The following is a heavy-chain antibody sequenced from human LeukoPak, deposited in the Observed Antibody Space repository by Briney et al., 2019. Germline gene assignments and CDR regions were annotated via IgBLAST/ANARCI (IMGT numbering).Heavy chain of an antibody. V-gene: IGHV3-74*01. J-gene: IGHJ4*02. D-gene: IGHD3-22*01. CDR1: GVTFSKAY. CDR2: IKNDGSYT. Sequence: PGGSLRLSCAASGVTFSKAYLGWVRQAPGKGLVWVSRIKNDGSYTSNVDSVEGRFTISRDNAKNPLHLQMNSVRAEDTAVYYCVRNAGHYCIDYGGQGTLVTVSS. CDR3: VRNAGHYCIDY.